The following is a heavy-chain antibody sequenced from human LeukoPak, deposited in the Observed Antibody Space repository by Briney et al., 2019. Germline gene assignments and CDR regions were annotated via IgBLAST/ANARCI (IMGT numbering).Heavy chain of an antibody. CDR3: ARNRYDYVWGSYRYSYPSFDY. CDR2: INHSGST. J-gene: IGHJ4*02. Sequence: NPSETLSLTCAVYGGSFSGYYWRWIRQPPGKGLEWIGEINHSGSTNYNPSLKSRVTISVDTSKNQFSLKLSSVTAADTAVYYCARNRYDYVWGSYRYSYPSFDYWGQGTLVTVSS. CDR1: GGSFSGYY. V-gene: IGHV4-34*01. D-gene: IGHD3-16*02.